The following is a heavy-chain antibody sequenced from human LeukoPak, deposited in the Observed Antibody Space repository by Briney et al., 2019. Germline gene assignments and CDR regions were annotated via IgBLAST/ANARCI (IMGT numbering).Heavy chain of an antibody. CDR1: GFTFSSYS. CDR3: ASRGDFDWLFGVAFDI. D-gene: IGHD3-9*01. V-gene: IGHV3-48*02. J-gene: IGHJ3*02. Sequence: PGGSLRLSCAASGFTFSSYSMNWVRQAPGKGLEWVSYISSSSSTIYCADSVKGRFTISRDNAKNSLYLQMNSLRDEDTAVYHCASRGDFDWLFGVAFDIWGQGIMVTVSS. CDR2: ISSSSSTI.